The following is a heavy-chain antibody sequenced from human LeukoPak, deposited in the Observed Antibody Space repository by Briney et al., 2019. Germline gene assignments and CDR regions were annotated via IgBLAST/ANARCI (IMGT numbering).Heavy chain of an antibody. CDR2: IYSGGST. V-gene: IGHV3-66*02. J-gene: IGHJ4*02. CDR3: AREEMKEELAAAGTGY. CDR1: GFTVSSNY. Sequence: GGSLRLSCAASGFTVSSNYMSWVRQAPGKRLEWVSVIYSGGSTYYADSVKGRFTISRDNSKNTLYLQMNSLRAEDTAVYYCAREEMKEELAAAGTGYWGQGTLVTVSS. D-gene: IGHD6-13*01.